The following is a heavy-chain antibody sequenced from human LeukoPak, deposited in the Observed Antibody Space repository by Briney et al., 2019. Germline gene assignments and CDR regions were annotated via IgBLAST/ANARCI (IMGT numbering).Heavy chain of an antibody. CDR2: INPSGGST. Sequence: ASVKVSCKASGYTFTSYYMHWVRQAPGQGLEWMGIINPSGGSTSYAQKFQGRVTMTRDTSTSTVYMELSSLRSEDTAVYYCARELIPSWIQLWLPIDYWGQGTLVTVSP. CDR1: GYTFTSYY. J-gene: IGHJ4*02. V-gene: IGHV1-46*01. CDR3: ARELIPSWIQLWLPIDY. D-gene: IGHD5-18*01.